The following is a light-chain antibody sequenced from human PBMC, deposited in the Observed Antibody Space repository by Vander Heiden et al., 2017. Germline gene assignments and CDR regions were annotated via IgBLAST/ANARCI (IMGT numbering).Light chain of an antibody. J-gene: IGLJ3*02. Sequence: QSAPPNPASVSGSPGQSFPTPCTGTSSDVGGYNYVSWYQQRPGKAPELMIYDVSTRPSGVSNRFSGSKSGNTASLTISGLQAEDEADYYCSAYTSSHTLVFGGGTKLTVL. CDR2: DVS. CDR3: SAYTSSHTLV. V-gene: IGLV2-14*03. CDR1: SSDVGGYNY.